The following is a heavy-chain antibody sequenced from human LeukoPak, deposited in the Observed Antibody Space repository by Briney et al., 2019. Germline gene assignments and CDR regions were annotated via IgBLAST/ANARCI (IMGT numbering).Heavy chain of an antibody. V-gene: IGHV1-69*05. Sequence: KISCKASGYTFTGYYMHWVRQAPGQGLEWMGGIIPIFGTANYAQKFQGRVTITTDESTSTAYMELSSLRSEDTAVYYCARGLGYCSSTSCSPKDYFDYWGQGTLVTVSS. CDR2: IIPIFGTA. CDR1: GYTFTGYY. J-gene: IGHJ4*02. D-gene: IGHD2-2*01. CDR3: ARGLGYCSSTSCSPKDYFDY.